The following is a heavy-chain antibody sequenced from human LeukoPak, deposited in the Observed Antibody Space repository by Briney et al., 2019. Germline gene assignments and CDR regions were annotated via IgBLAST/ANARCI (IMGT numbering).Heavy chain of an antibody. CDR1: VFSFSIFW. J-gene: IGHJ5*02. CDR2: VSSDGSSV. CDR3: ERQKGITIFGVVNNWFDP. V-gene: IGHV3-74*01. Sequence: GGSLRLSCAASVFSFSIFWMHWVRQSPGKGLVWVSRVSSDGSSVSYADAVKGRFTISRDNAKNSLYLQMHSLRAEDPAVYYCERQKGITIFGVVNNWFDPCGEGTLVTVSS. D-gene: IGHD3-3*01.